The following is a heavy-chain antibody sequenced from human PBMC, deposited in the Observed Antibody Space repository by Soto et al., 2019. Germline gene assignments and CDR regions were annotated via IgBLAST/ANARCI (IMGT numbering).Heavy chain of an antibody. Sequence: QLQLRESGPGLVQPSGTLSLTCDVSGDSLTNNHWWSWVRQAPGKGLEWIGEIWHTGRPNYNPSLKSRVAISIDKSKNQFSLKLSSVTAAHTAVYYCVRDSRTGCSSINCYMHWGQGTLVTVSS. V-gene: IGHV4-4*02. CDR2: IWHTGRP. CDR1: GDSLTNNHW. D-gene: IGHD2-15*01. CDR3: VRDSRTGCSSINCYMH. J-gene: IGHJ4*02.